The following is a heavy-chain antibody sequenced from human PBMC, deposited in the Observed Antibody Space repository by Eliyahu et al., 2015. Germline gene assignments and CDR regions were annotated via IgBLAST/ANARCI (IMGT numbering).Heavy chain of an antibody. D-gene: IGHD5-12*01. Sequence: QVQLVQSGSELKEPGASVKVSCKASGYIFTSCAMNWVRQAPGQGLEWMGWINTDTGNXTYAQGFTGRFVFSLDTSVSTAYLQINSLKAEDTAMYYCARPRGYGGHYYFDYWGQGALVTVSS. CDR2: INTDTGNX. CDR1: GYIFTSCA. V-gene: IGHV7-4-1*02. CDR3: ARPRGYGGHYYFDY. J-gene: IGHJ4*02.